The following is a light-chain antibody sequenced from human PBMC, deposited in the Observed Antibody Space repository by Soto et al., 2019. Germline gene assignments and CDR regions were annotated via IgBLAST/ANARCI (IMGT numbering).Light chain of an antibody. J-gene: IGKJ1*01. Sequence: DIVMTQSPATLSVSPGERATLSCRASQSVSSNLAWYQQKPGQAPRLLIYGTSTRATGVPARFSGSGSGTEFTLTISSLQSEDFAVYYCQQYNNGPRTFGQGTKGDIK. CDR1: QSVSSN. V-gene: IGKV3-15*01. CDR2: GTS. CDR3: QQYNNGPRT.